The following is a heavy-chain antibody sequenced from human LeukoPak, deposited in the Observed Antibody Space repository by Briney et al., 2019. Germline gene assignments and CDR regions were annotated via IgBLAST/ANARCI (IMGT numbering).Heavy chain of an antibody. V-gene: IGHV4-34*01. Sequence: SETLSLTCVVYGGSFSGYFWSWIRQPPGKGLEWIGEITPGGSTNYSPSLKSRVSISIDTSKKKLSLRLTSVTAADSAVYYCASSFYYDSRDYWGQGTLVTVSS. CDR2: ITPGGST. J-gene: IGHJ4*02. CDR1: GGSFSGYF. D-gene: IGHD3-22*01. CDR3: ASSFYYDSRDY.